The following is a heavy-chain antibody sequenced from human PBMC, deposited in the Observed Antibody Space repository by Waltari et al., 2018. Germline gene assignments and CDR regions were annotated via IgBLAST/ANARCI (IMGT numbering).Heavy chain of an antibody. Sequence: VESGGGLVQPGGSLSLPGAASGFTFSTYRLGWVRQAPGKGLEWVANIKTDGSEKFYVDSVRGRFTISRDNAKNSLSLQMSTLRDEDTGRYYCARDWSGSGRGINYWGQGTLVTVSS. D-gene: IGHD3-3*01. V-gene: IGHV3-7*01. CDR1: GFTFSTYR. J-gene: IGHJ4*02. CDR3: ARDWSGSGRGINY. CDR2: IKTDGSEK.